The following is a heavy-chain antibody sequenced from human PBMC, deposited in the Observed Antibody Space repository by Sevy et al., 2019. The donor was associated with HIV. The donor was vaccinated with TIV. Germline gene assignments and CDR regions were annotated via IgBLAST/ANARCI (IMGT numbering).Heavy chain of an antibody. CDR3: ARAYSSGWYDY. D-gene: IGHD6-19*01. J-gene: IGHJ4*02. CDR2: ISSSSAYI. V-gene: IGHV3-21*01. Sequence: GGSLRLSCATSGFTFSSYSMNWVRQAPGKGLEWVSSISSSSAYIYYADSVKGRFTISRDNARTSLNLQMNSPRAEDTAVYYCARAYSSGWYDYWGQGTLVTVSS. CDR1: GFTFSSYS.